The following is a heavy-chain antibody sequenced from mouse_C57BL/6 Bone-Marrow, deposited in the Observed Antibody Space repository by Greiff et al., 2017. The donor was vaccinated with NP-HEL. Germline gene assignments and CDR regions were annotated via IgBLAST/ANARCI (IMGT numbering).Heavy chain of an antibody. J-gene: IGHJ3*01. Sequence: EVKVVESGGGLVQPGGSLKLSCAASGFTFSDYYMYWVRQTPEKRLEWVAYISNGGGSTYYPDTVKGRFTISRDNAKNTLYLQMSRLKSEDTAMYYCAIYYDYDSWFAYWGQGTLVTVSA. V-gene: IGHV5-12*01. CDR3: AIYYDYDSWFAY. D-gene: IGHD2-4*01. CDR1: GFTFSDYY. CDR2: ISNGGGST.